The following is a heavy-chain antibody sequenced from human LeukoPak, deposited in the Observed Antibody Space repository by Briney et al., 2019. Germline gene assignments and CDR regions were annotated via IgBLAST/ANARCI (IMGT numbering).Heavy chain of an antibody. CDR1: GYTFTGYY. Sequence: GASVKVSCKASGYTFTGYYMHWVRQAPGQGLEWMGWINPNSGGTNYAQKFQGRVTMTRDTSISTAYMELSRLRSDDTAVYYCARGLPPRRLYDSNGYYSYYFDYWGQGTLVTVSS. CDR3: ARGLPPRRLYDSNGYYSYYFDY. D-gene: IGHD3-22*01. CDR2: INPNSGGT. V-gene: IGHV1-2*02. J-gene: IGHJ4*02.